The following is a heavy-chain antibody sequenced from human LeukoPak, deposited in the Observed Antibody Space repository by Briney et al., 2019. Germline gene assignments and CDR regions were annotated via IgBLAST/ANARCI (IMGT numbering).Heavy chain of an antibody. CDR2: IWYDGSNK. D-gene: IGHD3-22*01. Sequence: GGSLRLSCAASGFTFSSYGMHWVRQGPGTGLEWVAVIWYDGSNKYYADSVKGRFTISRDNSKNKLYLQMNSLRAEDTAVYYCAREQPPVVKYYFDYWGQGTLVTVSS. V-gene: IGHV3-33*01. CDR1: GFTFSSYG. CDR3: AREQPPVVKYYFDY. J-gene: IGHJ4*02.